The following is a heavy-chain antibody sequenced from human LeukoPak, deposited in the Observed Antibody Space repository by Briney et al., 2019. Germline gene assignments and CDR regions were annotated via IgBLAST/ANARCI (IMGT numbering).Heavy chain of an antibody. CDR3: ARDRSCSGGGCYPITLDY. CDR1: GGSFSGYY. D-gene: IGHD2-15*01. V-gene: IGHV4-34*01. CDR2: INHSGNT. J-gene: IGHJ4*02. Sequence: PSETLSLTCAVYGGSFSGYYWSWIRQPPGKGLEWIGEINHSGNTNYNPSLESRVTILVDASKNQFSLKLSSVTAADTAVYYCARDRSCSGGGCYPITLDYWGQGTLLTVSS.